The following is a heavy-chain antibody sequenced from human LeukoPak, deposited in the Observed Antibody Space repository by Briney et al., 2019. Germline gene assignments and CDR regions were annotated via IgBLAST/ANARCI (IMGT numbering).Heavy chain of an antibody. Sequence: GGSLTLSCAASGFTFSDYYMSWIRQAPGKGLEWVSYISSSGSTIYYADSVKGRFTISRDNAKNSLYLQMNSPRAEDTAVYYCARTVADPFFDYWGQGTLVTVSS. D-gene: IGHD6-19*01. J-gene: IGHJ4*02. CDR3: ARTVADPFFDY. V-gene: IGHV3-11*04. CDR1: GFTFSDYY. CDR2: ISSSGSTI.